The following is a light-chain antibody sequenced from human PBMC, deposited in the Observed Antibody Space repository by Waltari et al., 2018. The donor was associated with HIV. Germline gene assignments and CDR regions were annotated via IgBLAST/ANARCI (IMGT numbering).Light chain of an antibody. J-gene: IGLJ2*01. Sequence: QPVVTQSPSAAASLGASVKLTCTLSSGHSDYAIAWHQQHPQKGPRYLMRLNNDGSHYKGDGIPDRFSGSSSGAERYLIISSLQSGDEADYYCQTWDSRTVVFGGGTKLTVL. CDR1: SGHSDYA. CDR2: LNNDGSH. V-gene: IGLV4-69*01. CDR3: QTWDSRTVV.